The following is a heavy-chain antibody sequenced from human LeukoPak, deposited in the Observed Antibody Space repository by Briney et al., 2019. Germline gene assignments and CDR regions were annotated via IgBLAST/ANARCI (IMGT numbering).Heavy chain of an antibody. CDR2: INHSGST. D-gene: IGHD1-14*01. CDR1: GGSFSGYY. Sequence: SETLSLTCAVYGGSFSGYYWSWIRQPPGKGLEWIGEINHSGSTNYNPSLKSRVTISVDTSKNQFSLKLSSVTAADTAVYYCARHPPPDEEAWDYWGQGTLVTVSS. V-gene: IGHV4-34*01. J-gene: IGHJ4*02. CDR3: ARHPPPDEEAWDY.